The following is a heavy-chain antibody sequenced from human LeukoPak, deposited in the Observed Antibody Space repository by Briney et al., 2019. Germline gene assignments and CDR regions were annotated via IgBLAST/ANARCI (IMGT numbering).Heavy chain of an antibody. D-gene: IGHD4-23*01. J-gene: IGHJ4*02. V-gene: IGHV1-46*01. Sequence: ASVTVSCKASGYTFTSYYMQWVRQAPGQGLEWMGIINPSGGSTSYSQRFQGRVTMTRDTSTSTVYMELSSLRSEDTAVYYCATAKYGGNSYFDYWGQGTLVTVSS. CDR1: GYTFTSYY. CDR3: ATAKYGGNSYFDY. CDR2: INPSGGST.